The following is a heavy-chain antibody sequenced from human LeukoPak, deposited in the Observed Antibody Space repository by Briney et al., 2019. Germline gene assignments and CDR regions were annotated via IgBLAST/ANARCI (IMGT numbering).Heavy chain of an antibody. J-gene: IGHJ4*03. CDR3: AREDGYCSSTSCYFDF. D-gene: IGHD2-2*01. CDR2: ISAYNGNT. CDR1: GYTFTSYG. Sequence: ASVKVSCKASGYTFTSYGISWVRQAPGQGLEGMGWISAYNGNTNYAQKLQGRVTMTTDTSTSTAYMELRSLRSDDTAVDYCAREDGYCSSTSCYFDFWGQGTLVTVSS. V-gene: IGHV1-18*01.